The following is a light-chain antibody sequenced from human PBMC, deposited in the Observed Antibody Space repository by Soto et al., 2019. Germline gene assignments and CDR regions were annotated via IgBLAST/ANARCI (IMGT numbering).Light chain of an antibody. CDR2: AAS. CDR1: QGIGND. Sequence: AIQITQSPSSLSASVGDRVTITCRASQGIGNDLAWYQQKPGKAPKLLIYAASTLQSGVPSRFSGNGSGTDFTLTISSLQPGDLASYYCLQDFHFPLSFGGGTKVEIK. CDR3: LQDFHFPLS. V-gene: IGKV1-6*02. J-gene: IGKJ4*01.